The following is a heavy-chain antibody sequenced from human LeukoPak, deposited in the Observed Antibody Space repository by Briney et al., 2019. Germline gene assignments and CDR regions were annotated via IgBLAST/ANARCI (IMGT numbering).Heavy chain of an antibody. CDR2: TYYRSKWYN. CDR3: ARELAAAGPSYAFDI. CDR1: GESVSRNSGA. Sequence: SQTLSLTCAISGESVSRNSGAWNWIRQSPSRGLEWLGRTYYRSKWYNDYAVSVKSRITINPDTSKNQFSLQLNSVTPEDTAVYYCARELAAAGPSYAFDIWGQGTMVTVSS. J-gene: IGHJ3*02. D-gene: IGHD6-13*01. V-gene: IGHV6-1*01.